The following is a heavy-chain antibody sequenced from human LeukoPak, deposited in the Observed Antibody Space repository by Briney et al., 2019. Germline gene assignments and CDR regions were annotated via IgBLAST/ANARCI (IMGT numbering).Heavy chain of an antibody. CDR3: AKLGHSDGWYLGAFDI. CDR1: GGSITGHY. V-gene: IGHV4-59*08. J-gene: IGHJ3*02. CDR2: TSYSRTT. D-gene: IGHD6-19*01. Sequence: SETLSLTCAVPGGSITGHYWNWIRQTPGMRLEWIGYTSYSRTTIYNSYFKGRATMSIDTSKNQLYLNLTSVTATDTAVYYCAKLGHSDGWYLGAFDIWGQGTTVIVSS.